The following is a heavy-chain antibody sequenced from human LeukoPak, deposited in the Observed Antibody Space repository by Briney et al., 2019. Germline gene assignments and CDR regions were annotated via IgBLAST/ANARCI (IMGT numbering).Heavy chain of an antibody. CDR1: GGTFSSYA. CDR2: MNPNSGNT. D-gene: IGHD2-15*01. Sequence: ASVKVSCKASGGTFSSYAISWVRQATGQGLEWMGWMNPNSGNTGYAQKFQGRVTMTRNTSISTAYMELSSLRSEDTAVYYCARGRVVVAAMDNRFGPWGQGTLVTVSS. CDR3: ARGRVVVAAMDNRFGP. V-gene: IGHV1-8*02. J-gene: IGHJ5*02.